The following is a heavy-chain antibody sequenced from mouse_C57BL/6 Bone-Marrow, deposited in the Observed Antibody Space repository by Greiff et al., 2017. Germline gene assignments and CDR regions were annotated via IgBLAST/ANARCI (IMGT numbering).Heavy chain of an antibody. CDR2: IDPSDSYT. Sequence: QVHVKQPGAELVMPGASVKLSCKASGYTFTSYWMHWVKQRPGQGLEWIGEIDPSDSYTNYNQKFKGKSTLTVDKSSSPAYMQLSSLTSEDSAVYYCASRSYWGQGTTLTVSS. V-gene: IGHV1-69*01. CDR3: ASRSY. CDR1: GYTFTSYW. J-gene: IGHJ2*01.